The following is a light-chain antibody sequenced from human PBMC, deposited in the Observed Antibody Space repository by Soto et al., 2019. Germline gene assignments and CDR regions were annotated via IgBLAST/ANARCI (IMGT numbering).Light chain of an antibody. Sequence: EIVLTQSPGTLSLSPGERATLSCRASQTVSSSYLAWYQQKPGQAPSLLIYGASSRATGITDRFSGSGSGTDFTLTISRLEPEDFAVYYCQQYGSSPPYTFGQGTNLEIK. CDR3: QQYGSSPPYT. CDR1: QTVSSSY. J-gene: IGKJ2*01. CDR2: GAS. V-gene: IGKV3-20*01.